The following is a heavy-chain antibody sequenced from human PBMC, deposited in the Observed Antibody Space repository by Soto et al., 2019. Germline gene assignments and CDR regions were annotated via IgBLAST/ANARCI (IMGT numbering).Heavy chain of an antibody. D-gene: IGHD2-15*01. V-gene: IGHV1-8*01. CDR3: GRGINHSSGHSCYSGWCDP. J-gene: IGHJ5*02. CDR2: MHPNTGNT. CDR1: GYTFTSSD. Sequence: QVQLVQSGAEVKKPGASVRFSCKASGYTFTSSDVYWVRQATGQGLELMGWMHPNTGNTGYEQKFQCRVTRTKNTSRSTVYMELSILRSEDTAVYYWGRGINHSSGHSCYSGWCDPWGQGTPV.